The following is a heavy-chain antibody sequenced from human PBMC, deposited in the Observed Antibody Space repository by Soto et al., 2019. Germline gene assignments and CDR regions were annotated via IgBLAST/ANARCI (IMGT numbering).Heavy chain of an antibody. Sequence: SETLSLTCTVSGGSISSGGYYWSWIRQHPGKGLEWIGYIYYSGSTYYNPSLKSRVTISVDTSKDQFSLKLSSVTAADTAVYYCASYRRTSSKLFDPWGQGTLVTVSS. CDR1: GGSISSGGYY. V-gene: IGHV4-31*03. CDR3: ASYRRTSSKLFDP. D-gene: IGHD3-16*02. CDR2: IYYSGST. J-gene: IGHJ5*02.